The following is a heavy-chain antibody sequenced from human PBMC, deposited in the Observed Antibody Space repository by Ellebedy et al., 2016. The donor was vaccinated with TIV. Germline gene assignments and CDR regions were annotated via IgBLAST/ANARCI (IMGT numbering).Heavy chain of an antibody. J-gene: IGHJ4*02. D-gene: IGHD3-22*01. CDR3: ARQYSDDSPFDY. CDR1: GYSFTSYW. Sequence: GGSLRLXXKGSGYSFTSYWIGWVRQMPGKGLEWMGIIYPGDSDTRYTPSFQGQVTISADKSISTAYLQWSSLKASDTAMYYCARQYSDDSPFDYWGQGTLVTVS. CDR2: IYPGDSDT. V-gene: IGHV5-51*01.